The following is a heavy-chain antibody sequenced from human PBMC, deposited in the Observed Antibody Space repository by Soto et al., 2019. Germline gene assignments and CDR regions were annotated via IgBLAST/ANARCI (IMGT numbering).Heavy chain of an antibody. J-gene: IGHJ6*02. CDR1: GGSISSGGYY. V-gene: IGHV4-31*03. CDR2: IYYSGST. Sequence: SETLSLTCTVSGGSISSGGYYWSWIRQHPGKGLEWIGYIYYSGSTYYNPSLKSRVTISVDTSKNQFSLKLSSVTAADTAVYYGARDQGYYYGMDVWGQGTTVTVSS. CDR3: ARDQGYYYGMDV.